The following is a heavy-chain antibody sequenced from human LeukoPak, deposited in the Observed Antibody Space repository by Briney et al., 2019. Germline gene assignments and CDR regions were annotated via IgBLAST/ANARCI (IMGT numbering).Heavy chain of an antibody. D-gene: IGHD1-26*01. Sequence: SQTLSLTCAISGDSVSSNSAAWNWIMQSPSRPLECLGRTYYRSKWYNDYAVSVKSRITINPDTSKNQFSLQLNSVTPEDTAVYYCARDPGSLDAFDIWGQGTMVTVSS. CDR1: GDSVSSNSAA. V-gene: IGHV6-1*01. CDR2: TYYRSKWYN. J-gene: IGHJ3*02. CDR3: ARDPGSLDAFDI.